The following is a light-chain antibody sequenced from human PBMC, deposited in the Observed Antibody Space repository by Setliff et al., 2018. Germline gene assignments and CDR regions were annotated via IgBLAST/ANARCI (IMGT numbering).Light chain of an antibody. Sequence: SALTQPPSVSGSPGQSVTISCTGTYSDIGGHDRVSWYQQPPGAAPKLIIYEVFHRPSGVPVRFSGSKSGATASLTISGLQAEDEADYFCGSFSSTTTFYVFGPGTKGTVL. V-gene: IGLV2-18*02. CDR2: EVF. CDR3: GSFSSTTTFYV. CDR1: YSDIGGHDR. J-gene: IGLJ1*01.